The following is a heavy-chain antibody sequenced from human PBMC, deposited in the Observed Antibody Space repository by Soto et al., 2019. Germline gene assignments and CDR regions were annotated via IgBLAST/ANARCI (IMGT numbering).Heavy chain of an antibody. V-gene: IGHV3-7*03. Sequence: GSLRLSCAASGFTFSSYWMSWVRQAPGKGLEWVANIKQDGSEKYYVDSVKGRFTISRDNAKNSLYLQMNSLRAEDTAVYYCARDLPDYYYGSGSYYPAPDYWGQGTLVTVSS. CDR1: GFTFSSYW. D-gene: IGHD3-10*01. CDR2: IKQDGSEK. CDR3: ARDLPDYYYGSGSYYPAPDY. J-gene: IGHJ4*02.